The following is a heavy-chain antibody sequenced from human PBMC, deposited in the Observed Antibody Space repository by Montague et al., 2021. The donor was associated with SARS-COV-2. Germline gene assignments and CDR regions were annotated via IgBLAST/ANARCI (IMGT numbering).Heavy chain of an antibody. V-gene: IGHV4-34*01. D-gene: IGHD3-9*01. CDR3: ARGRPVQGSFRHFDSISSGALDI. CDR1: RGSFSSYY. J-gene: IGHJ3*02. CDR2: INQGGAP. Sequence: SETLSLTCAVSRGSFSSYYWTWVRQSPGKGLEWIGEINQGGAPNXTPSLKSRVTISLDTSKKQISLKLNSVTVADTAVFFCARGRPVQGSFRHFDSISSGALDIWAQGSLVIVSS.